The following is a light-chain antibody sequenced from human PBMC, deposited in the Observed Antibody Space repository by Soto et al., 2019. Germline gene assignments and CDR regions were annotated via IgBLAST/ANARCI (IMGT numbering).Light chain of an antibody. CDR1: QSLLYSNRYNC. Sequence: DIVMTQSPLSLSVPPGEPASISCRSSQSLLYSNRYNCLDWYLQKPGQSPQLLIYSGSIRASGVPDRFSGSGSGTYFTLKISRVEAEDVGLYYCMQALQTPLTFGGGTQVEIK. CDR2: SGS. J-gene: IGKJ4*01. V-gene: IGKV2-28*01. CDR3: MQALQTPLT.